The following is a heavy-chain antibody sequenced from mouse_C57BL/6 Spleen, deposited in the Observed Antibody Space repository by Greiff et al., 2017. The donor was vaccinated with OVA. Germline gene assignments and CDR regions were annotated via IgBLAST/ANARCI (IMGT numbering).Heavy chain of an antibody. CDR3: AIGPAGYFDY. CDR1: GYSFTSYY. V-gene: IGHV1-66*01. Sequence: QVQLQQSGPELVKPGASVKISCKASGYSFTSYYIHWVKQRPGQGLEWIGWIYPGSGNTKYNEKFKGKATLTADTSSSTAYMQLSGLTSEDSAVYYCAIGPAGYFDYWGQGTTLTVSS. CDR2: IYPGSGNT. J-gene: IGHJ2*01.